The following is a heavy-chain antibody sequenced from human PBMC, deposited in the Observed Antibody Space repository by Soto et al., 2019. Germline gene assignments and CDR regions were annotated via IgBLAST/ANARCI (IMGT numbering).Heavy chain of an antibody. J-gene: IGHJ3*02. CDR2: INHSGST. D-gene: IGHD3-16*01. V-gene: IGHV4-34*01. Sequence: TLCLTCAVYGGSFSGYYWSWIRQPPGKGLEWIGEINHSGSTNYNPSLKSRVTISVDTSKNQFSLKLSSVTAADTAVYYCARFVENPWGAFDIWGQGTMVTVS. CDR3: ARFVENPWGAFDI. CDR1: GGSFSGYY.